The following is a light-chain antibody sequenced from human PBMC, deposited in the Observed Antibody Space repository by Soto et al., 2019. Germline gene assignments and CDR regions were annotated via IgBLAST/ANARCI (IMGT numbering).Light chain of an antibody. V-gene: IGKV3-15*01. CDR2: DTS. CDR3: QQYSNWPPIT. J-gene: IGKJ5*01. Sequence: GERATLSCRAIQIVIIHLAWYQQKPGQAPRLLIYDTSTRATGIPARFSGSVSGTEFTLTISSLQSEDFAVYYCQQYSNWPPITFGQGTRLEIK. CDR1: QIVIIH.